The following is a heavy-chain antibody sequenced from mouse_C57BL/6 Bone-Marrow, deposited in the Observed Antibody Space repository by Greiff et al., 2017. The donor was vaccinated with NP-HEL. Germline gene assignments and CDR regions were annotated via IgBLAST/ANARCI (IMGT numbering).Heavy chain of an antibody. CDR2: IRNKANGYTT. J-gene: IGHJ3*01. CDR1: GFTFTDYY. D-gene: IGHD2-1*01. CDR3: ASHLLFAY. V-gene: IGHV7-3*01. Sequence: EVKLQESGGGLVQPGGSLSLSCAASGFTFTDYYMSWVRQPPGKALEWLGFIRNKANGYTTEYSASVKGRFTISRDNSQSILYLQMNALRAEDSATYYCASHLLFAYWGQGTLVTVSA.